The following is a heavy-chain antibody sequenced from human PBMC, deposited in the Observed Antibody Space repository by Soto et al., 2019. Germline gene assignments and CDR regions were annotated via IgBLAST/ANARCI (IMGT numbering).Heavy chain of an antibody. CDR3: ASTEDSWFDP. J-gene: IGHJ5*02. CDR2: IDFGGST. Sequence: SETLSLTCNVSGGSISSSIYYGVWIRQPPGKGLEWIGSIDFGGSTYYNPSLKSRVTIPVDTSKNQFSLKLTSVTAADTAVYYCASTEDSWFDPWGQGTLVTVSS. D-gene: IGHD2-8*02. V-gene: IGHV4-39*01. CDR1: GGSISSSIYY.